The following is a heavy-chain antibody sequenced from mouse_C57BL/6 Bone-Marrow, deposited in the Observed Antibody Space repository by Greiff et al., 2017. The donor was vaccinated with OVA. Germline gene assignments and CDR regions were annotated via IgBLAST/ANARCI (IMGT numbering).Heavy chain of an antibody. V-gene: IGHV5-12*01. D-gene: IGHD2-5*01. CDR1: GFTFSDYY. Sequence: EVHLVESGGGLVQPGGSLKLSCAASGFTFSDYYMYWVRQTPEKRLEWVAYISNGGGSTYYPDTVKGRFTISRDNAKNTLYLQMSRLKSEDTAMYYCARPVYSNYDFDVWGTGTTVTVSS. CDR2: ISNGGGST. CDR3: ARPVYSNYDFDV. J-gene: IGHJ1*03.